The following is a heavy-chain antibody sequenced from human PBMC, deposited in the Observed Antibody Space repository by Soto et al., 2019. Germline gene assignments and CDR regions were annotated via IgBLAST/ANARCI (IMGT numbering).Heavy chain of an antibody. CDR1: GFTFSSYG. CDR2: ISGSGGST. D-gene: IGHD5-18*01. CDR3: AKGPRDTAMVTSFDY. V-gene: IGHV3-23*01. J-gene: IGHJ4*02. Sequence: GSLRLSCAASGFTFSSYGMSWVRQAPGKGLEWVSAISGSGGSTYYADSVKGRFTISRDNSKNTLYLQMNSLRAEDTAVYYCAKGPRDTAMVTSFDYWGQGTLVTVSS.